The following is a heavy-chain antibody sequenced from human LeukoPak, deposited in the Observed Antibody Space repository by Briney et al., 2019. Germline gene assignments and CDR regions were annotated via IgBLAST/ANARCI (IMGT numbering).Heavy chain of an antibody. CDR1: GFTFSDYY. J-gene: IGHJ4*02. CDR2: ITATGDTA. CDR3: AGDRNSDWYSPLDY. V-gene: IGHV3-23*01. D-gene: IGHD6-19*01. Sequence: PGGSLRLSCAASGFTFSDYYINWIRQAPGKGLEWVAIITATGDTAYYADSVKGRFTISRDNSRNTVYMQMDSLRAEDTAIYYCAGDRNSDWYSPLDYWGQGSQVTVSP.